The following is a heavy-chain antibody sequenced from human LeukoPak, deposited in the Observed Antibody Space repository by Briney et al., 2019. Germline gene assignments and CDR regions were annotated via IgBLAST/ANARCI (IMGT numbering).Heavy chain of an antibody. V-gene: IGHV3-21*01. CDR2: ISSSSSYI. D-gene: IGHD1-26*01. J-gene: IGHJ4*02. CDR3: ARVQPEFEWELLGIVDY. Sequence: GGSLRLSCAASGFTFSSYSMSWVRQAPGKGLEWVSSISSSSSYIYYADSVKGRFTISRDNAKNSLYLQMNSLRAEDTAVYYCARVQPEFEWELLGIVDYWGQGTLVTVSS. CDR1: GFTFSSYS.